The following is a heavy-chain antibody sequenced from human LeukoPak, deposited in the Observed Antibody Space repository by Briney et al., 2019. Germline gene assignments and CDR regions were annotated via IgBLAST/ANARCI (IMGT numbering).Heavy chain of an antibody. J-gene: IGHJ6*02. CDR2: IIPIFGIA. CDR3: ARDCTNGVCYLPLYYYCMDV. Sequence: SVKVSCKASGGTFSSYAISWVRQAPGQGLEWMGRIIPIFGIANYAQKFQGRVTITADKSTSTAYMELSSLRSEDTAVYYCARDCTNGVCYLPLYYYCMDVWGQGTTVTVSS. V-gene: IGHV1-69*04. D-gene: IGHD2-8*01. CDR1: GGTFSSYA.